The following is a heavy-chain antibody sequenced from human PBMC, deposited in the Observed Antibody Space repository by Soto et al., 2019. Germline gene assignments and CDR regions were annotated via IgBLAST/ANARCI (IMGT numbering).Heavy chain of an antibody. CDR2: IGTAGDT. CDR1: GFTFSSYD. J-gene: IGHJ6*02. V-gene: IGHV3-13*01. CDR3: ARAALYYDFWSGYSQTGMDG. D-gene: IGHD3-3*01. Sequence: PGGSLRLSCAASGFTFSSYDMHWVRQATGKGLEWVSAIGTAGDTYYPGSVKGRFTISRENAKNSLYLQMNSLRAGDTAVYYCARAALYYDFWSGYSQTGMDGWGPGTTFTVSS.